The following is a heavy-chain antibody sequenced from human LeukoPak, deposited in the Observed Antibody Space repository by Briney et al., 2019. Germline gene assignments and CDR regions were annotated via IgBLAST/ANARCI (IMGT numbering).Heavy chain of an antibody. D-gene: IGHD6-19*01. Sequence: TGGSLRLPCAASGFTFSDYYMSWIRQAPGKGLEWVSYISSSGSTIYYADSVKGRFTISRDNAKNSLYLQMNSLRAEDTAVYYCARDAAVAGTWPNYYYYGMDVWGQGTTATVSS. J-gene: IGHJ6*02. CDR2: ISSSGSTI. CDR1: GFTFSDYY. V-gene: IGHV3-11*01. CDR3: ARDAAVAGTWPNYYYYGMDV.